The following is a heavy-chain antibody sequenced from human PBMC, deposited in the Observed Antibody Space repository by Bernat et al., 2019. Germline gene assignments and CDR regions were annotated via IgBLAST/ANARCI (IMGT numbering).Heavy chain of an antibody. V-gene: IGHV3-74*01. CDR1: GFTFSSYW. CDR2: INSDGSST. Sequence: EVQLVESGGGLVQPGGSLRLSCAASGFTFSSYWMHWVRQAPGKGLVWVSRINSDGSSTSYADSGKGRLTISRDNAKNTLYLQMNSLRAEDTAVYYCATAPGYCSGGSCYWYGMDVWGQGTTVTVSS. CDR3: ATAPGYCSGGSCYWYGMDV. D-gene: IGHD2-15*01. J-gene: IGHJ6*02.